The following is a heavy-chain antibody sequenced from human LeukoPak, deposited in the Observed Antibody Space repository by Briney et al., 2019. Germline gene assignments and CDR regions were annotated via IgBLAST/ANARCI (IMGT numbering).Heavy chain of an antibody. D-gene: IGHD6-19*01. CDR1: GYTFTGYG. CDR3: ARDRAGGWYYWFDP. Sequence: ASVKVSCNASGYTFTGYGISWVRQAPGQGLEWMGWISAYNGSTNYAQKLQGRVTMTTDTSTSTAYMELRSLRSDDTAVYYCARDRAGGWYYWFDPWGQGTLVTVSS. J-gene: IGHJ5*02. CDR2: ISAYNGST. V-gene: IGHV1-18*01.